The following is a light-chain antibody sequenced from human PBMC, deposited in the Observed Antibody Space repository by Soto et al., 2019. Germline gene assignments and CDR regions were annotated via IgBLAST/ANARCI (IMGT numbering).Light chain of an antibody. V-gene: IGKV1-27*01. CDR2: AAS. Sequence: DIQMTQSPSSLSAAVGDRVTITCRASQGIDTYLAWYQQKPGKVPTLLIYAASTLQSGVPSRFSGSGSGTDFTLTISSLQPEDVATYYCQKYTRAPFTFGPGTKVDIK. CDR3: QKYTRAPFT. J-gene: IGKJ3*01. CDR1: QGIDTY.